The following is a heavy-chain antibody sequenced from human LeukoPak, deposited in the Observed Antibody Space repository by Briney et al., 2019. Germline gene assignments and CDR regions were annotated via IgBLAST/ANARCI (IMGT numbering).Heavy chain of an antibody. V-gene: IGHV3-30-3*01. CDR1: EFTFSNYA. J-gene: IGHJ4*02. D-gene: IGHD4-11*01. Sequence: PGGSLRLSCAASEFTFSNYAVHWVRQAPGKGLQGVAVISYDGNTIHYADSVKGRFTISRDTSKNTLYLQMNSLRTEDTAVYYCARSGGLQKFDYWGQGTLVTVSS. CDR3: ARSGGLQKFDY. CDR2: ISYDGNTI.